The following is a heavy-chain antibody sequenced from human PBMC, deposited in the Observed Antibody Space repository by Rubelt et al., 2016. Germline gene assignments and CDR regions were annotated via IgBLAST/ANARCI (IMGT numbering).Heavy chain of an antibody. Sequence: EVQLLESGGGLLQPGGSLRLSCAASGFTFSSYAMTWVRQAPGKGLDWMSLISDSGDSTYYADSVKGRFTISRDNSKNTLYLQMNSLRAEDTAVYYCAKESTFCSSSSRYCTFDYWGQRTLVTGAS. CDR3: AKESTFCSSSSRYCTFDY. D-gene: IGHD2-2*01. CDR2: ISDSGDST. V-gene: IGHV3-23*01. J-gene: IGHJ4*02. CDR1: GFTFSSYA.